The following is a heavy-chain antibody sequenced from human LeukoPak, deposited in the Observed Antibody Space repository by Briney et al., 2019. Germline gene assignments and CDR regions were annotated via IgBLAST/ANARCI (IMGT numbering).Heavy chain of an antibody. CDR2: IKQDGSEK. D-gene: IGHD5-24*01. CDR1: GFTFSSYW. Sequence: GGSLRLSCAASGFTFSSYWMSWVRQAPGKGLEWVANIKQDGSEKYYVDSVKGRFTISRDNAKNSLYLEMNSLRVEDTAVYYCAREAREWLQLNYYFDYCGQGTLVTVSS. V-gene: IGHV3-7*01. J-gene: IGHJ4*01. CDR3: AREAREWLQLNYYFDY.